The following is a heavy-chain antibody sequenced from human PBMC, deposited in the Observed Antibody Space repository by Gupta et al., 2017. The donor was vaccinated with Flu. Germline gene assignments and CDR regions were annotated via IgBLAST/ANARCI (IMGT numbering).Heavy chain of an antibody. V-gene: IGHV3-74*01. CDR3: ARDGSSTYQYAFDI. D-gene: IGHD2-2*01. Sequence: EVQLVQSGGGLVQTGGPLRLSCDASGFTLRGHWMPWVRQAPGKGLEWVSRINGDGSDIIYAESVKGRLTGSRDNAKNTVYLQMNSLRAEDTAVYYCARDGSSTYQYAFDIWGQGTLVTVSS. CDR2: INGDGSDI. CDR1: GFTLRGHW. J-gene: IGHJ3*02.